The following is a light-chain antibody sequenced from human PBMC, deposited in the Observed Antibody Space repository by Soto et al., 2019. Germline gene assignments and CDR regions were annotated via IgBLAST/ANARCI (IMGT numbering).Light chain of an antibody. Sequence: QSALTQPRSVSGSPGQSVTISCTGTSSDVGGYNYVSWYQQHPGKAPKLMIYDVSKRPSGVPDRFSGSKSGNTASLTISGLHADDEADYYCCSYAGSYFYVFGTGTKVTVL. J-gene: IGLJ1*01. CDR3: CSYAGSYFYV. V-gene: IGLV2-11*01. CDR1: SSDVGGYNY. CDR2: DVS.